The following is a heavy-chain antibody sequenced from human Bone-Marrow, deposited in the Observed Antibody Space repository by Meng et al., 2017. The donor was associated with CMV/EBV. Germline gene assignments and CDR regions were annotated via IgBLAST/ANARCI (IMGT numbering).Heavy chain of an antibody. CDR3: ARDVGSSTPGGY. Sequence: CAVSGGSVSSNNWCSWVRQPPGRGLEWIGEIYHSGTTNYNPSLKNRVTMSLDKSNNQFSLRLNSVAAADTAVYYCARDVGSSTPGGYWGQGTLVTVSS. J-gene: IGHJ4*02. CDR1: GGSVSSNNW. CDR2: IYHSGTT. D-gene: IGHD6-13*01. V-gene: IGHV4-4*02.